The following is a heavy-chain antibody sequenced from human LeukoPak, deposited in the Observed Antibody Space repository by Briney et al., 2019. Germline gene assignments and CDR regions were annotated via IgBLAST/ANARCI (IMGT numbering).Heavy chain of an antibody. D-gene: IGHD1-14*01. CDR3: VRRNRHYFDY. CDR1: GYTFTTYG. V-gene: IGHV1-18*01. CDR2: ISAYNGNT. J-gene: IGHJ4*02. Sequence: ASVKVSCKASGYTFTTYGISWVRQAPGQGLEWMGWISAYNGNTNYPQNLQGRVTMTTDTSTSTAYMELRSLRSDDTAVYYCVRRNRHYFDYWGQGTLVTVSS.